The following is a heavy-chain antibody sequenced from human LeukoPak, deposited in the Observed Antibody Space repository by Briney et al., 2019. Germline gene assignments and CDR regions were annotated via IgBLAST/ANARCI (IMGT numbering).Heavy chain of an antibody. D-gene: IGHD3-3*01. Sequence: GGSLRLSCAASGSTFSSYSMNWVRQAPGKGLEWVSYISSSSSTIYYADSVKGRFTISRDNAKNSLYLQMNSLRAEDTAVYYCARVGMPDFWSGYSYYYYYYMDVWGKGTTVTVSS. J-gene: IGHJ6*03. CDR3: ARVGMPDFWSGYSYYYYYYMDV. CDR2: ISSSSSTI. V-gene: IGHV3-48*04. CDR1: GSTFSSYS.